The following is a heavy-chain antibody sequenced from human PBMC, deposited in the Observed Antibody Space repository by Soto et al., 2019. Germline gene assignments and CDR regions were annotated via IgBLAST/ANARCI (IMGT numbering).Heavy chain of an antibody. J-gene: IGHJ4*02. CDR2: INSDGSST. Sequence: EVQLVESGGGLVQPGESLRLSCAASGFTFSSYWMHWVRQAPGKGLVWVSRINSDGSSTSYAGSVKGRFTISRANAKNTLYLQMNSLRAEDTAVYYCVRTSLVVAAATREDYWGQGTLVTV. D-gene: IGHD2-15*01. V-gene: IGHV3-74*01. CDR1: GFTFSSYW. CDR3: VRTSLVVAAATREDY.